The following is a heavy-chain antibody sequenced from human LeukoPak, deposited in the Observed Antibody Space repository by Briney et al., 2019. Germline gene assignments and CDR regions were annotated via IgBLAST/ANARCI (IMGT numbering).Heavy chain of an antibody. CDR1: GFTFSSYA. CDR3: AKFSGAAVGSFYFQH. CDR2: ISGSGGST. D-gene: IGHD6-13*01. J-gene: IGHJ1*01. Sequence: GGSLRLSCAASGFTFSSYAMSWVRQAPGEGLEWVSAISGSGGSTYYADSVKGRFTISRDNSKNTLYLQTNSLRAEDTAVYYCAKFSGAAVGSFYFQHWGQGTLVTVSS. V-gene: IGHV3-23*01.